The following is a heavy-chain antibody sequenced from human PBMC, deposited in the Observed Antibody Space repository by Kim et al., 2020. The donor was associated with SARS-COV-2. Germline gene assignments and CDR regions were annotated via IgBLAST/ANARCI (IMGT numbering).Heavy chain of an antibody. J-gene: IGHJ4*02. Sequence: ADSVKGRSTIFRDNSENALYLQMDSLRADDTAIYYCAKIAGFSGSSSIDYWGQGTLVTVSS. V-gene: IGHV3-23*01. CDR3: AKIAGFSGSSSIDY. D-gene: IGHD1-26*01.